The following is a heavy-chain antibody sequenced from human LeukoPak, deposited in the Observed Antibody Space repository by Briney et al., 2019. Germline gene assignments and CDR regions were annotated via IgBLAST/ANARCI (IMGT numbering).Heavy chain of an antibody. Sequence: GGSLRLSCAASGFSFSTYWMSWVRQAPGKGLEWVATINQDGSEKYYVDSVKGRFTISRDNTKNSLYLQMNSLRAEDTAVYYCAREGFDSYGTTKDAFDVWGQGPMVTVSS. CDR2: INQDGSEK. D-gene: IGHD5-18*01. J-gene: IGHJ3*01. V-gene: IGHV3-7*05. CDR3: AREGFDSYGTTKDAFDV. CDR1: GFSFSTYW.